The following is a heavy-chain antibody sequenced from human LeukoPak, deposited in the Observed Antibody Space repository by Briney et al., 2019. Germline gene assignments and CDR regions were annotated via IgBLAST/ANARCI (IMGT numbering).Heavy chain of an antibody. J-gene: IGHJ5*02. CDR3: ARNTPDFGTHQRFDP. D-gene: IGHD3-10*01. V-gene: IGHV6-1*01. Sequence: SQTLSLTCAISGDSVSSNSASWNWIRQSPSRGLEWLGRTYYRSKWYNDYAVSVKGRITINPDTSKNQFSLQLNSLTPEDTAVYYCARNTPDFGTHQRFDPWGQGTLVTVSS. CDR2: TYYRSKWYN. CDR1: GDSVSSNSAS.